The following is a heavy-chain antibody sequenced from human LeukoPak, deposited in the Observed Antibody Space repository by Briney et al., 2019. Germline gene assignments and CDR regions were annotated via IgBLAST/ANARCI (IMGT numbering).Heavy chain of an antibody. CDR3: ARDRAYYDFWSGTDRYYMDV. CDR2: IRSSSNLI. Sequence: GGSLRLSCAASGFTFNTYSVNWVRQAPGKGLEWVSYIRSSSNLIFYADSVKGRFTISADNAKNSLYLQMNSLRAEDTAVYYCARDRAYYDFWSGTDRYYMDVWGKGTTVTVSS. J-gene: IGHJ6*03. D-gene: IGHD3-3*01. CDR1: GFTFNTYS. V-gene: IGHV3-48*04.